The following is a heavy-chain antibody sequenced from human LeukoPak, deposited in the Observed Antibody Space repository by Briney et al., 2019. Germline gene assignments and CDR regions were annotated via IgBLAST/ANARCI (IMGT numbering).Heavy chain of an antibody. D-gene: IGHD2-2*02. J-gene: IGHJ5*02. CDR3: ARVPLGYCSSTSCYRHLGEFDP. CDR2: IYHSGST. CDR1: GVSISSYF. V-gene: IGHV4-59*12. Sequence: SETLSLTCTVSGVSISSYFWIWIRQPPGKGLEWIGYIYHSGSTYYNPSLKSRVTISVDRSKNQFSLKLSSVTAADTAVYYCARVPLGYCSSTSCYRHLGEFDPWGQGTLVTVSS.